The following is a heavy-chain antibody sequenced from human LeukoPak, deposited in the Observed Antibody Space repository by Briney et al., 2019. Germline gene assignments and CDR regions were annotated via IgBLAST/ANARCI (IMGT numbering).Heavy chain of an antibody. Sequence: ASETLSLTCTVSGDSISTSSFYWGWIRQSPGKGLEWLGSIYYNGIIHYNPSLKRRVTIYVDTSRNQFSLHVYSVTAADTAVFYCARSDYYDYRQIDFWGQGTLVTVSS. D-gene: IGHD3-22*01. CDR2: IYYNGII. V-gene: IGHV4-39*01. CDR3: ARSDYYDYRQIDF. CDR1: GDSISTSSFY. J-gene: IGHJ4*02.